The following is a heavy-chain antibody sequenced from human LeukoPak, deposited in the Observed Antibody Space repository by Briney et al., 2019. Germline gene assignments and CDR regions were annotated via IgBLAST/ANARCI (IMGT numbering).Heavy chain of an antibody. V-gene: IGHV3-11*01. D-gene: IGHD3-22*01. CDR1: GFTFSDYY. Sequence: GGSLRLSCAASGFTFSDYYMSWIRQAPGKGLEWVSYISSSSSTIYYADSVKGRFTISRDNAKNSLYLQMNSLRAEDTAVYYCARRYYYDSRGYFDYWGQGTLVTVSS. J-gene: IGHJ4*02. CDR3: ARRYYYDSRGYFDY. CDR2: ISSSSSTI.